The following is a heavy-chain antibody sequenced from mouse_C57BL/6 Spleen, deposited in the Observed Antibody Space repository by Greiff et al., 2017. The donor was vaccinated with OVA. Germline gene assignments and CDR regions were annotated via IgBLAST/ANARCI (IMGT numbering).Heavy chain of an antibody. CDR3: ARDGGLGGFAY. J-gene: IGHJ3*01. CDR2: ISDGGSYT. CDR1: GFTFSSYA. V-gene: IGHV5-4*01. Sequence: EVQLVESGGGLVKPGGSLKLSCAASGFTFSSYAMSWVRQTPEKRLEWVAPISDGGSYTYYPDNVKGRFTISRDNAKNNLYLQMSHLKSEDTAMYYCARDGGLGGFAYWGQGTLVTVSA.